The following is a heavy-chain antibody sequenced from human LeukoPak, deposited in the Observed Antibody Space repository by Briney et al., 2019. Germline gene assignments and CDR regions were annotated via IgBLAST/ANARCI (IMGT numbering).Heavy chain of an antibody. Sequence: SVKVSCTASGGTFSSYAISWVRQDPGQGLEWVGGIIPIFGTANYAQKFQGRVTITADESTSTAYMELSSLRSEDTAVYYCARSVYSSSEEANYYYYGMDVWGQGTTVTVSS. V-gene: IGHV1-69*13. CDR1: GGTFSSYA. D-gene: IGHD6-6*01. J-gene: IGHJ6*02. CDR2: IIPIFGTA. CDR3: ARSVYSSSEEANYYYYGMDV.